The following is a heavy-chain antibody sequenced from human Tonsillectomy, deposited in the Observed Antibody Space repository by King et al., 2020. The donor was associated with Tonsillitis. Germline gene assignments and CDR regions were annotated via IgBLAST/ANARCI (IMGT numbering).Heavy chain of an antibody. J-gene: IGHJ4*02. CDR3: ARKGGDYYGSGSYFDY. V-gene: IGHV4-31*03. Sequence: PLQESGPGLVKPSQTLSLTCTVSGGSISSGGYYWRWIRQHPGQGLEWIGYIYYSGSTYYNPSLKSRVTISVDTSKNQFSLKLSSVTAADTAVYYCARKGGDYYGSGSYFDYWGQGTLVTVSS. CDR1: GGSISSGGYY. D-gene: IGHD3-10*01. CDR2: IYYSGST.